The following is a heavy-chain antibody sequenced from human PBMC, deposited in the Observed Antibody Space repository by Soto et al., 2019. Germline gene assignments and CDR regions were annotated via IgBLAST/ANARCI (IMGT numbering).Heavy chain of an antibody. CDR2: ISDDGSKT. J-gene: IGHJ4*02. Sequence: PGGSLRISCAGSGVSFRGYAVHWVRLTPGKGLEWVTVISDDGSKTYYADSVKGRFSVSRDDSTNMVFLQMSSLRSEDTAVYHCPRAYQLPYYLDAWGPGT. D-gene: IGHD3-22*01. V-gene: IGHV3-30*14. CDR3: PRAYQLPYYLDA. CDR1: GVSFRGYA.